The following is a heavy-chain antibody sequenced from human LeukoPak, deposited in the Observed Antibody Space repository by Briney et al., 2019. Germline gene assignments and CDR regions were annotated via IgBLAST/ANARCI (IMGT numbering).Heavy chain of an antibody. V-gene: IGHV1-2*02. CDR2: INPNSGGT. CDR3: ARDDHDILTGYYNEVDY. J-gene: IGHJ4*02. D-gene: IGHD3-9*01. Sequence: ASVEVSCKASGYTFTGYYMHWVRQAPGQGLEWMGWINPNSGGTNYAQKFQGRVTMTRDTSISTAYMELSRLRSDDTAVYYCARDDHDILTGYYNEVDYWGQGTLVTVSS. CDR1: GYTFTGYY.